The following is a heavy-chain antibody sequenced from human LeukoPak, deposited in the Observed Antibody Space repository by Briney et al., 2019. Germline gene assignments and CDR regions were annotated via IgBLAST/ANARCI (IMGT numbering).Heavy chain of an antibody. CDR1: GGSISSHY. CDR3: ARDPEGNAFDI. V-gene: IGHV4-59*11. Sequence: SETLSLTCTVSGGSISSHYWSWIRQPPGKGLEWIGYIYYSGSTNYNPSLKSRVTISVDTSKNQFSLKLSSVTAADTAVYYCARDPEGNAFDIWGQGTMVTVSS. CDR2: IYYSGST. J-gene: IGHJ3*02. D-gene: IGHD1-14*01.